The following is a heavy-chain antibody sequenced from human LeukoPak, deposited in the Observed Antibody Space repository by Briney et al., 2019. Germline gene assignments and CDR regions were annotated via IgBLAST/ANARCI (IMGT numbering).Heavy chain of an antibody. J-gene: IGHJ3*02. CDR3: ARDPIVVVTDDAFDI. Sequence: GASVKVSCKASGYTFTSYAMNWVRQAPGQGLEWMGWINTNTGNPTYAQGFTGRFVFSLDTSVSTAYLQISSLKAEDTAVYYCARDPIVVVTDDAFDIWGQGTMVTVSS. CDR1: GYTFTSYA. CDR2: INTNTGNP. D-gene: IGHD3-22*01. V-gene: IGHV7-4-1*02.